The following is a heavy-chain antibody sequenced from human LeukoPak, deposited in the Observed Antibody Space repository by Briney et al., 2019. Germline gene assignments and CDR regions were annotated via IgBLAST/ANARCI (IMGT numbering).Heavy chain of an antibody. V-gene: IGHV3-11*04. CDR2: ISSSGSTI. D-gene: IGHD6-6*01. Sequence: GGSLRPSCAASGFTFSDYYMSWIRQAPGKGLEWVSYISSSGSTIYYADSVKGRFTISRDNAKNSLYLQMNSLRAEDTAVYYCAKELEYSSSSLDYWGQGTLVTVSS. CDR3: AKELEYSSSSLDY. CDR1: GFTFSDYY. J-gene: IGHJ4*02.